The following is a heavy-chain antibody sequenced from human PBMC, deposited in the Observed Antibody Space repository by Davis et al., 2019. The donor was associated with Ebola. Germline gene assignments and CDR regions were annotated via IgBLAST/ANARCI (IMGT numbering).Heavy chain of an antibody. J-gene: IGHJ4*02. D-gene: IGHD3-10*01. CDR1: GFTFSSYG. V-gene: IGHV3-33*01. CDR3: ARDSGITMVRGYFDY. Sequence: GGSLRLSCAASGFTFSSYGMHRVRQAPGKGLEWVAVIWYDGSNKYYADSVKGRFTISRDNSKNTLYLQMNSLRAEDTAVYYCARDSGITMVRGYFDYWGQGTLVTVSS. CDR2: IWYDGSNK.